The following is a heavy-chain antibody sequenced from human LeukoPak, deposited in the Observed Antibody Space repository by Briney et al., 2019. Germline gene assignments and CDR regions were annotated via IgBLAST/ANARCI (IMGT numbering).Heavy chain of an antibody. Sequence: SETLSLTCTVSGGSISSHYWSWIRQPPGKGLEWIGYIYYSGSTNYNPSLKSRVTISVDTSKNQFSLKLSPVTAADTAVYYWAGLAAVGTGFAYWGQGTLVTVSS. J-gene: IGHJ4*02. CDR2: IYYSGST. V-gene: IGHV4-59*08. D-gene: IGHD6-13*01. CDR1: GGSISSHY. CDR3: AGLAAVGTGFAY.